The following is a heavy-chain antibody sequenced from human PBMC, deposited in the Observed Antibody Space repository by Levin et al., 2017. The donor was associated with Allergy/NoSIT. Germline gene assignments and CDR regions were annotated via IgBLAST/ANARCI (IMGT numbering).Heavy chain of an antibody. Sequence: GESLKISCKGSGYSFTSYWIGWVRQMPGKGLEWMGIIYPGDSDTRYSPSFQGQVTISADKSISTAYLQWSSLKASDTAMYYCARPTYYYDSSGYGRDGAFDIWGQGTMVTVSS. CDR1: GYSFTSYW. V-gene: IGHV5-51*01. J-gene: IGHJ3*02. CDR3: ARPTYYYDSSGYGRDGAFDI. CDR2: IYPGDSDT. D-gene: IGHD3-22*01.